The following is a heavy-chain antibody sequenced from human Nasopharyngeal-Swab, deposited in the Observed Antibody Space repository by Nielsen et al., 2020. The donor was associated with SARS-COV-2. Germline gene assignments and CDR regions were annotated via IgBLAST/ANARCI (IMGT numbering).Heavy chain of an antibody. CDR1: GFTVSSNY. D-gene: IGHD6-19*01. CDR3: ARDLYRQQWPLYNYYGMDV. V-gene: IGHV3-53*01. J-gene: IGHJ6*02. CDR2: IYSGGST. Sequence: GESLKISCAASGFTVSSNYMSWVRQAPGKGLEWVSVIYSGGSTYYADFVKGRFTISRDNSKNTLYLQMNSLRAEDTAVYYCARDLYRQQWPLYNYYGMDVWGQGTTVTVSS.